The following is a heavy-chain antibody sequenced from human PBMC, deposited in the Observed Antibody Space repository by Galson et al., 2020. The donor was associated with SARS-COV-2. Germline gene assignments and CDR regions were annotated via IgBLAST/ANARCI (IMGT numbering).Heavy chain of an antibody. CDR1: GFTFSSYA. CDR3: AREFIIAAAGPVSYFDY. D-gene: IGHD6-13*01. CDR2: ISYAGSNK. V-gene: IGHV3-30*04. Sequence: GESLKISCAASGFTFSSYAMHWVRQAPGKGLEWAAVISYAGSNKYYADSVKGRFTISRDNSKNTLYLQMNSLRAEDTAVYYCAREFIIAAAGPVSYFDYWGQGTLVTVSS. J-gene: IGHJ4*02.